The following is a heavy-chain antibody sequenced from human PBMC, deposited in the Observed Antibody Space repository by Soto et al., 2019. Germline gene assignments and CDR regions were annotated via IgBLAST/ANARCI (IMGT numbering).Heavy chain of an antibody. CDR2: ITDNGGST. D-gene: IGHD4-17*01. J-gene: IGHJ4*02. CDR1: GFTFSRDG. CDR3: AKERATTTAFDY. V-gene: IGHV3-23*01. Sequence: GGSLRLSCAASGFTFSRDGMSWVRQAPGKGLEWVSLITDNGGSTYYADSVKGRFTISRDNTKNTLFPQMNSLRAEDTAVYYCAKERATTTAFDYWGQGALVTVSS.